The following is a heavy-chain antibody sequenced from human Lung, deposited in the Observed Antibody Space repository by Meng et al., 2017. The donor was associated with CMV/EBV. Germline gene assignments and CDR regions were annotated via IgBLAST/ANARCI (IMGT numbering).Heavy chain of an antibody. CDR3: AKGNAEYCSGARCYAFDY. D-gene: IGHD2-2*01. Sequence: ESLKISCAASGFTFSSYAMTWVRQAPGKGLEWVSVVTGGGGSTYYADSVKGRFTISRDNSENALYLQMNSLRVEDTAIYYCAKGNAEYCSGARCYAFDYWGQGXLVTVSS. J-gene: IGHJ4*02. CDR2: VTGGGGST. CDR1: GFTFSSYA. V-gene: IGHV3-23*01.